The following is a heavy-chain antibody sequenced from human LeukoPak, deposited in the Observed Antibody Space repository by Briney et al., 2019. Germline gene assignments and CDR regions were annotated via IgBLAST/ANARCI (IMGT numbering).Heavy chain of an antibody. CDR2: IYYDGSNK. D-gene: IGHD3-22*01. J-gene: IGHJ6*02. CDR3: ARDTFYSSGVYGLDV. CDR1: GFILSSYG. V-gene: IGHV3-33*01. Sequence: GGSLRLSCAAPGFILSSYGMHWVPQAPGKGLDWVAVIYYDGSNKYYADSVRGRFTISRDNSKNTLFLQMSSLRAEDAAVYYCARDTFYSSGVYGLDVWGQGTTVTVSS.